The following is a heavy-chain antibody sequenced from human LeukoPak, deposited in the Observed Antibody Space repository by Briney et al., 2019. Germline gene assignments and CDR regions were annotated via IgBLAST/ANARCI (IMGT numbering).Heavy chain of an antibody. Sequence: ASVRVSCKAPGYNFTSYDINWVRQATGQGLEWMGWMNPNSGNTGYAQKFQGRVTITRNTSISTAYMELSSQSSEDTAVHYCASSLLVGATGFDTWGARTTFTVSS. D-gene: IGHD1-26*01. CDR2: MNPNSGNT. CDR1: GYNFTSYD. CDR3: ASSLLVGATGFDT. V-gene: IGHV1-8*03. J-gene: IGHJ3*02.